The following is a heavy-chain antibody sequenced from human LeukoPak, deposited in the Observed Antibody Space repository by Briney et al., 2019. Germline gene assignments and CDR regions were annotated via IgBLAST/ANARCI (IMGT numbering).Heavy chain of an antibody. CDR3: ARWGSSFIFDY. CDR2: IWYDGSNK. Sequence: PGGSLRLSCAASGFTFSSYGMHWVRQAPGKGLEWVAVIWYDGSNKYYADSVKGRVTISRDNSKNTLYLQMNSLRAEDTAVYYCARWGSSFIFDYWGQGTLVTVSS. J-gene: IGHJ4*02. D-gene: IGHD6-13*01. V-gene: IGHV3-33*01. CDR1: GFTFSSYG.